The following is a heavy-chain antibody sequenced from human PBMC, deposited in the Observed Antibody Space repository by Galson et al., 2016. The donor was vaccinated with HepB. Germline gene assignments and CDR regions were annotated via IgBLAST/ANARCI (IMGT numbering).Heavy chain of an antibody. D-gene: IGHD3-22*01. CDR1: GYTFTNYG. CDR2: INPNNGDT. Sequence: SVKVSCKASGYTFTNYGISWVRQAPGQGLEWMAWINPNNGDTKYAQKVQGRGTLTTDTSTSTVYMDLRSLRPDDTAVYYCARDLKYSFESSGRRAFWGQGTLVTVSS. CDR3: ARDLKYSFESSGRRAF. V-gene: IGHV1-18*01. J-gene: IGHJ4*02.